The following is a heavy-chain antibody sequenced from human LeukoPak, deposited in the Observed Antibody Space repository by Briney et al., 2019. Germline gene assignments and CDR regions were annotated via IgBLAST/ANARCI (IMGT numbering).Heavy chain of an antibody. V-gene: IGHV3-7*01. Sequence: SGGSLRLSCAASGFTFSSYWMSWVRQAPGKGLEWVANIKEDGSEKEYDDSVKGRFTISRDNAQNSVYLQMSSLRAEDTAVYYCARDLRGGHFDYWGQGTLVTVSS. CDR2: IKEDGSEK. CDR1: GFTFSSYW. D-gene: IGHD2-15*01. J-gene: IGHJ4*02. CDR3: ARDLRGGHFDY.